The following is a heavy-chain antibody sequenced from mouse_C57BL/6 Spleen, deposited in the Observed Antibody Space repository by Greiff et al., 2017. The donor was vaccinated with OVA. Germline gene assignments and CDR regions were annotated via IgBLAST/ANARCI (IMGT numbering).Heavy chain of an antibody. CDR3: ARSGGPNVPYAMDY. D-gene: IGHD3-1*01. J-gene: IGHJ4*01. V-gene: IGHV1-69*01. CDR2: IDPSDSYT. CDR1: GYTFTSYW. Sequence: QVQLQQPGAELVMPGASVKLSCKASGYTFTSYWMHWVKQRPGQGLEWIGEIDPSDSYTNYNQQFKGKSTLTVDKSSSTAYMQLSSLTSEDSAVYYGARSGGPNVPYAMDYWGQGNSVTASS.